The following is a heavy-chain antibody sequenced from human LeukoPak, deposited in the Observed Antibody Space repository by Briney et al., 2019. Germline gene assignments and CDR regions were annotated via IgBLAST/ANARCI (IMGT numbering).Heavy chain of an antibody. V-gene: IGHV4-39*01. J-gene: IGHJ5*02. Sequence: PSETLSLTCTVSGGSISSSSYYWGWIRQPPGKGLEWIGSIYYSGSTYYNPSLKSRVTISVDTSKNQFSLKLSSVTAADTAVYYCARDRTLDPWGQGTLVTVSS. CDR2: IYYSGST. D-gene: IGHD3/OR15-3a*01. CDR1: GGSISSSSYY. CDR3: ARDRTLDP.